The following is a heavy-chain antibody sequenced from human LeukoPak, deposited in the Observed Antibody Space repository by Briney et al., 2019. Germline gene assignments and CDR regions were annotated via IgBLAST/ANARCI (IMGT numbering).Heavy chain of an antibody. CDR3: AKDDGIAGRWPFAFDI. D-gene: IGHD6-13*01. V-gene: IGHV3-33*06. Sequence: GGSLRLSCAASGFTFSSYGMHWVRQAPGKGLEWVAVIWYDGSNKYYADSVKGRFTISRDNSKNTLYLQMNSLRAEDTAVYYRAKDDGIAGRWPFAFDIWGQGTMVTVSS. CDR1: GFTFSSYG. CDR2: IWYDGSNK. J-gene: IGHJ3*02.